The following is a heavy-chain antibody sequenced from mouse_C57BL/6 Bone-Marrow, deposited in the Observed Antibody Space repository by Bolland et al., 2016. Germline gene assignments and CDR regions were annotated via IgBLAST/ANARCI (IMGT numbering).Heavy chain of an antibody. J-gene: IGHJ4*01. CDR3: ARDKGRQLRPDYYAMDY. V-gene: IGHV1-4*01. Sequence: KYNQKFKDKATLTADKSSSTAYMQLSSLTSEDSAVYYCARDKGRQLRPDYYAMDYWGQGTS. D-gene: IGHD3-2*02.